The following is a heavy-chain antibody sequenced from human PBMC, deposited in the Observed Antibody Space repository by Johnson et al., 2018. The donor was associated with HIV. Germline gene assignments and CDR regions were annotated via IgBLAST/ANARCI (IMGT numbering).Heavy chain of an antibody. Sequence: VQLVESGGGVVQPGRSLRLSCAASGFTFSSYWMTWVRQAPGKGLEWVANIKQDGSEKYYVDSVKGRFTISRDNAKNSLYLQMNSLRAEDTAVYYCAKDTAARPQAFDIWGQGTMVTVSS. D-gene: IGHD6-6*01. CDR2: IKQDGSEK. CDR3: AKDTAARPQAFDI. J-gene: IGHJ3*02. V-gene: IGHV3-7*03. CDR1: GFTFSSYW.